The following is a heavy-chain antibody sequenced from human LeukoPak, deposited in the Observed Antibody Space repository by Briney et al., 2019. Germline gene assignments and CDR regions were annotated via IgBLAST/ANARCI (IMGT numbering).Heavy chain of an antibody. CDR2: INNDGRST. CDR1: GFAFSTYT. CDR3: AKNGGMTAAGFGY. D-gene: IGHD6-13*01. J-gene: IGHJ4*02. V-gene: IGHV3-74*01. Sequence: GGSLRLSCAASGFAFSTYTIHWVRQVPGKGLMWVSRINNDGRSTTYADSVKGRFTISRDNAKDTLYLQMNSLRAEDTAVYYCAKNGGMTAAGFGYWGQGTLVTVSS.